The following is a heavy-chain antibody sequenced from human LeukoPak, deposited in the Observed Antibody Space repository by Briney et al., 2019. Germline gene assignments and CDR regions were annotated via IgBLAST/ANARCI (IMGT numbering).Heavy chain of an antibody. D-gene: IGHD3-10*01. CDR3: ARLLYQTDTMVRVSWFDP. J-gene: IGHJ5*02. CDR1: GYSFTSYW. CDR2: FYPGASDS. Sequence: GESLKISCKGSGYSFTSYWLGWVRQMPGEGLEWMGIFYPGASDSRYSPSFQGQLTLSAEQSISTADLQWSSLKASDTAMYYCARLLYQTDTMVRVSWFDPWGQGTLVTVSS. V-gene: IGHV5-51*01.